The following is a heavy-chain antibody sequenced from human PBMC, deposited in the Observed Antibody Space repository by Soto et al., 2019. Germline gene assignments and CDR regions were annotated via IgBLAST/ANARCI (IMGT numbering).Heavy chain of an antibody. J-gene: IGHJ4*02. D-gene: IGHD1-26*01. CDR2: MSGSGAKT. Sequence: EVQLLESGGGLVQPGGSLRLSCESSGFTFAGYAINWVRQAPGKGLEWVSAMSGSGAKTFYADSVKGRFTISRDNSKNTVYLQMNGLRGDDMAIYFCAKDRGSGNYGVLKDFEYWGQGTLVTVSS. CDR1: GFTFAGYA. V-gene: IGHV3-23*01. CDR3: AKDRGSGNYGVLKDFEY.